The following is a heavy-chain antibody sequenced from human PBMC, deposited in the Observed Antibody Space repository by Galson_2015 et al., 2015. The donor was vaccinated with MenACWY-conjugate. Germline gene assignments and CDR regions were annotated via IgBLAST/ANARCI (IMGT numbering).Heavy chain of an antibody. CDR3: ARRASDGYGPCDY. J-gene: IGHJ4*02. CDR2: TYPGESDT. CDR1: GYSFSNYW. D-gene: IGHD5-24*01. V-gene: IGHV5-51*01. Sequence: QSGAEVKQPGESLKISCKGSGYSFSNYWIGWVRLMPGKGLEWMGITYPGESDTKYSPSFQGHVTISADQSTNTAYLQWSSLRASDTAMYYCARRASDGYGPCDYWGQGTQVTVSS.